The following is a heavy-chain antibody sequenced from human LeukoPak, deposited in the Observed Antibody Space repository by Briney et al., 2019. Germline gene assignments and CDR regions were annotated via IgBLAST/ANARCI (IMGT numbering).Heavy chain of an antibody. CDR1: GFTFSSYS. D-gene: IGHD1-26*01. V-gene: IGHV3-48*02. J-gene: IGHJ4*02. CDR3: ARDERYSFDY. CDR2: IRGGSGSI. Sequence: GGSLRLSCAASGFTFSSYSMNWVRQAPGKGLEWLSYIRGGSGSIYYADSVKGRFTISTDSAKNSLYLQMNSLRDEDTAVYYCARDERYSFDYWGQGTLVTVSS.